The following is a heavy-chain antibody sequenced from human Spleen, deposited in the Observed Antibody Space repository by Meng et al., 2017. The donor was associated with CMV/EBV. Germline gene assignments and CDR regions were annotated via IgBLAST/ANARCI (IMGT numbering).Heavy chain of an antibody. V-gene: IGHV4-34*01. D-gene: IGHD2-2*01. Sequence: GDDWTWIRQTPGRTLEWIGEIQHSGTTNSNPSLQSRVTMSIDTSKNQFSLKLNSVTAADTAVYYCARAPRRALNCRSTNCYNLWFGPWGRGTLVTVSS. J-gene: IGHJ5*02. CDR3: ARAPRRALNCRSTNCYNLWFGP. CDR1: GDD. CDR2: IQHSGTT.